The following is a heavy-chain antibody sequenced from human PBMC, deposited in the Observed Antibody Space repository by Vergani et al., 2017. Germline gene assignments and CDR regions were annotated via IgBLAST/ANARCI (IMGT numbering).Heavy chain of an antibody. CDR1: GFTFGSYA. V-gene: IGHV3-30*01. Sequence: QVQLVESGGGVVQPGRSLRLSCAASGFTFGSYAMHWVRQAPGKGLEWVAVISYDGSNKYYADSVKGRFTISRDNSKNTLYLQMNSLRAEDTAVYYCARGDNYGGALTCFDYWGQGTLVTVSS. CDR3: ARGDNYGGALTCFDY. D-gene: IGHD5-18*01. J-gene: IGHJ4*02. CDR2: ISYDGSNK.